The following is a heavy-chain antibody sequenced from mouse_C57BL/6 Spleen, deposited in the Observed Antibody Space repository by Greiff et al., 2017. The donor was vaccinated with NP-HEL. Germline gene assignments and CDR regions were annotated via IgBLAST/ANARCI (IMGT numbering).Heavy chain of an antibody. V-gene: IGHV1-64*01. J-gene: IGHJ3*01. CDR1: GYTFTSYW. D-gene: IGHD1-1*01. Sequence: QVQLQQSGAELVKPGASVKLSCKASGYTFTSYWMHWVKQRPGQGLEWIGMIHPNSGSTNYNEKFKSKATLTVDKSSSTAYMQLSSLTSEDSAVYYCARGGPYGSIFAYWGQGTLVTVSA. CDR2: IHPNSGST. CDR3: ARGGPYGSIFAY.